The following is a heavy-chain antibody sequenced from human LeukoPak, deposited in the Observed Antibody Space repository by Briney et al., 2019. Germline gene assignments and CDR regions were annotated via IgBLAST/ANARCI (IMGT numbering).Heavy chain of an antibody. J-gene: IGHJ4*02. Sequence: GGSLRLSCAASGFSVSSSYMSWVRQAPGKGLEWVSVIYSGGSTYYADSVKGRFTISRDNSKNTLYLQMNSLRAEDTAVYYCATEGQYYDSSGYPTWTFDSWGQGTLVTVSS. CDR3: ATEGQYYDSSGYPTWTFDS. V-gene: IGHV3-66*02. D-gene: IGHD3-22*01. CDR2: IYSGGST. CDR1: GFSVSSSY.